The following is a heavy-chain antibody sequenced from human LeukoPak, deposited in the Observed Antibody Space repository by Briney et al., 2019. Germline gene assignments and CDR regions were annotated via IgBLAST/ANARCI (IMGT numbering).Heavy chain of an antibody. CDR3: ARAVDTAMVTPDFDY. CDR1: GYTFSNYG. J-gene: IGHJ4*02. D-gene: IGHD5-18*01. V-gene: IGHV1-18*01. CDR2: ISAYNGNT. Sequence: ASVKVSCKTSGYTFSNYGISWVRQAPGQGLAWMGWISAYNGNTNYAQKFQGRVTLTTDTSTSTAYMELRSLRSDDTAVYSCARAVDTAMVTPDFDYWGQGTLVTVSS.